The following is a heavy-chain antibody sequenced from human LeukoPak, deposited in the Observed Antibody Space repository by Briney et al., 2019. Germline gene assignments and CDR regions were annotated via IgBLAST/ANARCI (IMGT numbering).Heavy chain of an antibody. CDR1: GFSLSTSGVG. J-gene: IGHJ4*02. CDR2: IYWDDDK. D-gene: IGHD3-22*01. Sequence: SGPTLVNPTQTLTLTCTFSGFSLSTSGVGVGWIRQPPGKALEWLALIYWDDDKRYSPSLKSRLTITKDTSKNQVVLTMTNMDPVDTATYYCAHSSPHPNYYDRSGYHYFCYFDYWGQGTLVTVSS. V-gene: IGHV2-5*02. CDR3: AHSSPHPNYYDRSGYHYFCYFDY.